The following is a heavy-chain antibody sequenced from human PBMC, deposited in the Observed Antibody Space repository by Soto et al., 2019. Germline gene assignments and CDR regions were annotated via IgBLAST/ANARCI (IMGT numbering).Heavy chain of an antibody. V-gene: IGHV4-34*01. CDR1: GGSFSTYY. Sequence: SETLSLTCAVYGGSFSTYYWSWIRQPPGKGLEWIGEINHSGSTNYNPSLKSRVTISVDTSKNQFSLKLSSVTAADTAVFYCARGLWGYSSSSSRFDPWGQGTLVTVSS. D-gene: IGHD6-13*01. J-gene: IGHJ5*02. CDR3: ARGLWGYSSSSSRFDP. CDR2: INHSGST.